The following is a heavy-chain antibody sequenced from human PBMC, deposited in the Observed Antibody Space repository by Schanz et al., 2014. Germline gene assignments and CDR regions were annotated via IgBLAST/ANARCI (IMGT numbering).Heavy chain of an antibody. CDR2: ISSSSGTI. CDR3: ARDLSSLIQGDV. Sequence: EVQLVESGGGLVQPGGSLRLSCAASGFTFSTYWMHWLRQSPGKGLEWVSYISSSSGTIYYADSVKGRFTISRDNAKNLLYLQMNGLRAEDTAVYFCARDLSSLIQGDVWGKGTTVTVSS. V-gene: IGHV3-48*01. CDR1: GFTFSTYW. J-gene: IGHJ6*04. D-gene: IGHD2-2*01.